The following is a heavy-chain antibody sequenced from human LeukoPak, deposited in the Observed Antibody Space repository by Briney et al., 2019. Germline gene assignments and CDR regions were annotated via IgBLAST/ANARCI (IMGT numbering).Heavy chain of an antibody. CDR3: ARTLGDYDILTAPGDY. V-gene: IGHV3-30*04. CDR2: ISYDGSNK. J-gene: IGHJ4*02. CDR1: GFTFSSYA. D-gene: IGHD3-9*01. Sequence: GGSLRLSCAASGFTFSSYAMHWVRQAPGKGLEWVAVISYDGSNKYYADSVKGRFTISRDNSKNTLYLQMNSLRAEDTAVYYCARTLGDYDILTAPGDYWGQGTLVTVSS.